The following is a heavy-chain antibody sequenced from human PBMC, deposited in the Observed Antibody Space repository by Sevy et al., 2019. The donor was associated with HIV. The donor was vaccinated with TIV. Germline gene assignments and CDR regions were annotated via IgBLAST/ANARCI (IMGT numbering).Heavy chain of an antibody. CDR1: GFTFSSYA. D-gene: IGHD6-13*01. V-gene: IGHV3-30-3*01. J-gene: IGHJ4*02. CDR3: ARERRSSLDGFDY. Sequence: GGSLRLSCAASGFTFSSYAMHWVRQAPGKGLEWVSVISYDGSSKYYADSVKGRFTISRDNSKNTLYLQMNSLRAEDTAVYYCARERRSSLDGFDYWGQGTLVTVSS. CDR2: ISYDGSSK.